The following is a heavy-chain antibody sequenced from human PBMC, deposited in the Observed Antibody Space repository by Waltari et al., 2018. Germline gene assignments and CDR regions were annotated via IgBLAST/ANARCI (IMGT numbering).Heavy chain of an antibody. V-gene: IGHV2-5*02. CDR1: GFSLSTTGVA. Sequence: QITLKESGPTLVKPTQTLTLTCTFSGFSLSTTGVAVGWIRQPPGKALEWLARIYWDDDKHYSPSLKSRLTITKDNSRNKVVLTRTNMGPVDSGTYCCAHRRKFGGIWYSFNYWGQGTLVTVSS. CDR2: IYWDDDK. J-gene: IGHJ4*02. D-gene: IGHD6-13*01. CDR3: AHRRKFGGIWYSFNY.